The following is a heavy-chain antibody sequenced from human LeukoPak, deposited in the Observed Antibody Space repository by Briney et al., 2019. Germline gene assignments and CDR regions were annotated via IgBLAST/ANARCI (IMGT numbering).Heavy chain of an antibody. CDR3: ARDFRIYGMDV. CDR2: INSDGSST. J-gene: IGHJ6*02. V-gene: IGHV3-74*01. Sequence: GGSLRLSCAASGFTFSSYWMHWVRQAPGKGLVWVSRINSDGSSTSYADSVKGRFTISRDNAKSTLYLQMNSLRAEDTAVYYCARDFRIYGMDVWGQGTTVTVSS. CDR1: GFTFSSYW.